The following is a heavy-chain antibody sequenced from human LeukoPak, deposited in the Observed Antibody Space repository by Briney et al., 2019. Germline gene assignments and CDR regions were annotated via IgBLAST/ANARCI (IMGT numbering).Heavy chain of an antibody. CDR2: ISSSSSTI. CDR1: GFTFSSYG. V-gene: IGHV3-48*02. J-gene: IGHJ4*02. D-gene: IGHD3-10*01. Sequence: PGGSLRLSCVASGFTFSSYGMTWVRQASGRGLEWVSYISSSSSTISYADSVKGRFTISRDNAKNSLYLQMNSLRDEDTAVYYCARVTYYYGSGSYSRDYWGQGTLVTVSS. CDR3: ARVTYYYGSGSYSRDY.